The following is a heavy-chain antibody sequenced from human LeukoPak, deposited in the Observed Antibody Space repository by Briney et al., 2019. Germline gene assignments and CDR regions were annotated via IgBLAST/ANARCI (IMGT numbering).Heavy chain of an antibody. CDR2: MNPNSGNT. CDR3: ARGAAALYYYYYMDV. CDR1: GNTFIGYY. J-gene: IGHJ6*03. V-gene: IGHV1-8*03. Sequence: EASVKVSCKASGNTFIGYYMHWVRQAPGQGLEWMGWMNPNSGNTGYAQKFQGRVTITRNTSISTAYMELSSLRSEDTAVYYCARGAAALYYYYYMDVWGKGTTVTVSS. D-gene: IGHD6-13*01.